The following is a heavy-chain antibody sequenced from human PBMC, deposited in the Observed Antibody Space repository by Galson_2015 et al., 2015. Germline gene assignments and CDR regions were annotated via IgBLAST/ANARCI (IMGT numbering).Heavy chain of an antibody. Sequence: SLRLSCAASGFTFRNYGMHWVRQAPGKGLEWVAVIWYDGSNSRYADSVKGRITLSRDNSKNTLHLQMNSLRAEDTAVYYCARDRNWGTAIWYFDLWGRGTLVTVSS. CDR2: IWYDGSNS. J-gene: IGHJ2*01. D-gene: IGHD7-27*01. CDR1: GFTFRNYG. V-gene: IGHV3-33*01. CDR3: ARDRNWGTAIWYFDL.